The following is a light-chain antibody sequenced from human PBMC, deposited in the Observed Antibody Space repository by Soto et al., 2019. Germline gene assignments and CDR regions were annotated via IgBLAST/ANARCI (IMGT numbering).Light chain of an antibody. CDR2: DAS. V-gene: IGKV3-11*01. CDR3: QQRSTLFT. CDR1: QSVSSY. Sequence: EIVLTQSPATLSLSPGERATLSCRASQSVSSYLAWYQQKPGQAPRLLIYDASNRDTGIPARFSGSGSGTDFTLTISSLEPDDFAVYYCQQRSTLFTFGPGTKVDIK. J-gene: IGKJ3*01.